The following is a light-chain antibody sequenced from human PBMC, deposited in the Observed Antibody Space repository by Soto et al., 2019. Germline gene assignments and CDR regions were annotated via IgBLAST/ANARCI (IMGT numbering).Light chain of an antibody. CDR2: DVS. J-gene: IGLJ1*01. CDR1: SSDVDGYNF. Sequence: LTQPASVSGSPGQSITISCTGTSSDVDGYNFVSWYQHHPGKAPKLIIYDVSNRPSGVSSRFSGFKSGNTASLTVSGLQAEDEADYYCTSYTTSFTYVFGTGTKVTVL. V-gene: IGLV2-14*03. CDR3: TSYTTSFTYV.